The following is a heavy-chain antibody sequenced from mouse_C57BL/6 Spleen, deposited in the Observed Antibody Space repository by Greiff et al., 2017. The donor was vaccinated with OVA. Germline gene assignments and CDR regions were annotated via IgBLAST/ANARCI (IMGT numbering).Heavy chain of an antibody. CDR1: GFSLTSYG. D-gene: IGHD1-1*01. V-gene: IGHV2-6-1*01. Sequence: VMLVESGPGLVAPSQSLSITCTVSGFSLTSYGVHWVRQPPGKGLEWLVVIWSDGSTTYNSALKSRLSISKDNSKSQVFLKMNSLQTDDTAMYYCARQGYYGSRDYAMDYWGQGTSVTVSS. CDR3: ARQGYYGSRDYAMDY. CDR2: IWSDGST. J-gene: IGHJ4*01.